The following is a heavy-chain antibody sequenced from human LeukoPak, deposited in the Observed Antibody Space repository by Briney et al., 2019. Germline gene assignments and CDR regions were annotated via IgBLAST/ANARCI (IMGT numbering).Heavy chain of an antibody. Sequence: GGSLRLSCAASGFTFSSYAMSWVRQAPGKGLEWVSSIRDRGDNTYYADSVKGRFTISRDNSKNTLYLQMNSLRAEDTAVYYCAKDDGGGCSSTSCYKWFDPWGQGTLVTVSS. J-gene: IGHJ5*02. CDR1: GFTFSSYA. V-gene: IGHV3-23*01. CDR2: IRDRGDNT. D-gene: IGHD2-2*02. CDR3: AKDDGGGCSSTSCYKWFDP.